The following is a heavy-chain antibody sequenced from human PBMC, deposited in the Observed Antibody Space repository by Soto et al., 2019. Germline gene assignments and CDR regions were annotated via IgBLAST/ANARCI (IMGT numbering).Heavy chain of an antibody. J-gene: IGHJ4*02. Sequence: SETLSLTCTVSGGSMSSYYWTWIRQPPGKGLEYIGYIYYSGSTDYNPSLKSRVTISADTSQNQFSLKLSSVTAADTAVYYCARISGYGDYIYWGQGTLVTVSS. CDR2: IYYSGST. CDR3: ARISGYGDYIY. V-gene: IGHV4-59*08. CDR1: GGSMSSYY. D-gene: IGHD4-17*01.